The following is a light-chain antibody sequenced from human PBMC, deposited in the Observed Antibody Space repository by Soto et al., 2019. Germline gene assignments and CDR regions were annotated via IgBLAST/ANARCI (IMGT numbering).Light chain of an antibody. V-gene: IGKV3-11*01. CDR1: QSVSSY. Sequence: EIVLTQSPATLSLSPGERATLSCRASQSVSSYLVWYQQKPGQAPRLLIYDASNRVTGIPARFSGSGSGTDCTLTISSLEPEDSAVYYCQQRSKWPRGVTFGQGTRLEIK. CDR3: QQRSKWPRGVT. CDR2: DAS. J-gene: IGKJ5*01.